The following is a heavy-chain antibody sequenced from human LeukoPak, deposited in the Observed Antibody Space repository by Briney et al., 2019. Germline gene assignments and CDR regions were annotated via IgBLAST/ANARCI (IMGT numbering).Heavy chain of an antibody. CDR2: VYYSGSS. Sequence: SETLSLTCTVSGSSVSSDEYYWSWVRQHPGKGLEWIGYVYYSGSSYYIPSLESGVTMSVEVSKNQFPLELRSVTAADTAVYYFARVKVLRFLEWFLDFWGRGARVSVSS. V-gene: IGHV4-31*03. J-gene: IGHJ4*02. CDR3: ARVKVLRFLEWFLDF. D-gene: IGHD3-3*01. CDR1: GSSVSSDEYY.